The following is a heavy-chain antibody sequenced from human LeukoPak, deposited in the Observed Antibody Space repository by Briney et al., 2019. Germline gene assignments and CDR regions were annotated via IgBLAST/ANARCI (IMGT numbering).Heavy chain of an antibody. CDR1: GGSLRSGGQY. Sequence: PSETLPQTRTGCGGSLRSGGQYWSCIRQPPGKGLEWIGYIYHSGNAYYNPSLESRATVSVDTPKNQFSLKLTSVTAADTAVYYCARDSCGTSYVVWGQGTLVTVSS. V-gene: IGHV4-30-4*01. CDR3: ARDSCGTSYVV. J-gene: IGHJ4*02. D-gene: IGHD1-26*01. CDR2: IYHSGNA.